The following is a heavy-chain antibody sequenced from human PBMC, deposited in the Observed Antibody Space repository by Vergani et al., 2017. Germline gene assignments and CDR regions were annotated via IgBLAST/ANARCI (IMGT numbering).Heavy chain of an antibody. D-gene: IGHD7-27*01. CDR1: GYSITSGYY. CDR3: ATGAGPFDI. V-gene: IGHV4-38-2*01. CDR2: IYHTGSA. J-gene: IGHJ4*02. Sequence: QVQLLESGPGLLQPSETLSLTCSVSGYSITSGYYWGWVRQPPGRGLEGIGSIYHTGSAYYNPSLKSRVIMSIDTSKNKFSLKLTSVTAADTAVYYCATGAGPFDIWGQGTLVTVSS.